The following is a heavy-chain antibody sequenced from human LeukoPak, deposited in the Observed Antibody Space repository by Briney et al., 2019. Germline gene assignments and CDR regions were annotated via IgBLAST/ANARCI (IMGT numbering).Heavy chain of an antibody. CDR2: MEQDGSEK. J-gene: IGHJ4*02. Sequence: PGGSLRLSCAASGFTFSNYWMSWVRQTPGKGLEWVATMEQDGSEKYYVDSVKGRFTISRDNAMKSLFLQMNSLRADDTAVYYCARPSVLGPNTDYWGQGTLVTVSS. CDR1: GFTFSNYW. D-gene: IGHD4/OR15-4a*01. CDR3: ARPSVLGPNTDY. V-gene: IGHV3-7*01.